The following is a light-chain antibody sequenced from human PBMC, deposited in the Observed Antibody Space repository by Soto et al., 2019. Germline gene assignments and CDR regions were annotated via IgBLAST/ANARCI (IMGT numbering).Light chain of an antibody. CDR2: SNN. CDR3: CSYAGTYTQWV. V-gene: IGLV1-44*01. CDR1: SSNIGSNT. Sequence: QSVLTQPPSASGTPGQRVTISCSGSSSNIGSNTVNWYQQLPGTAPKLLIYSNNQRPSGVPDRFSGSKSGTSASLTVSGLQAEDEADYSCCSYAGTYTQWVFGGGTKLTVL. J-gene: IGLJ3*02.